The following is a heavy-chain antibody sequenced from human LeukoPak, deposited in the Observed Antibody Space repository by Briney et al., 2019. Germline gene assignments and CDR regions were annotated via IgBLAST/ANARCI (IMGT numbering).Heavy chain of an antibody. CDR3: AKGITAMVLDY. CDR2: ISYDGSHK. V-gene: IGHV3-30*18. D-gene: IGHD5-18*01. Sequence: GGSLRLSCAASGFTFSSYSMHWVRQVPGKGLEWVAVISYDGSHKYYADSVKARFTISRDNSKNTLYLQMNSLRGEDTAVYYCAKGITAMVLDYWGQGTLVTVSS. CDR1: GFTFSSYS. J-gene: IGHJ4*02.